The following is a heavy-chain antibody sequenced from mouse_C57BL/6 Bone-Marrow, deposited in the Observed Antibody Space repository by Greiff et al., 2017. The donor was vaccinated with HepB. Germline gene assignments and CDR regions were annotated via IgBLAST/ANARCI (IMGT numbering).Heavy chain of an antibody. Sequence: VTLVESGPGLVAPSQSLSITCTVSGFSLTSYGVDWVRQPPGKGLEWLGVIWGGGSTNYNSALMSRLSISKDNSKSQVFLKMNSLQTDDTAMYYCAKPLYYYGSSLYYAMDYWGQGTSVTVSS. V-gene: IGHV2-9*01. CDR2: IWGGGST. CDR1: GFSLTSYG. J-gene: IGHJ4*01. D-gene: IGHD1-1*01. CDR3: AKPLYYYGSSLYYAMDY.